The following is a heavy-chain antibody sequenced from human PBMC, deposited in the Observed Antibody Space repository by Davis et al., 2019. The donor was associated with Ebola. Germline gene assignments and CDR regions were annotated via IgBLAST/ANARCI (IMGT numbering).Heavy chain of an antibody. CDR1: GFMFRSFA. J-gene: IGHJ5*02. D-gene: IGHD1-1*01. CDR2: ISGSGRDT. V-gene: IGHV3-23*01. Sequence: PGGSLRLSCAASGFMFRSFAMSWVRQAPGKGLEWVSSISGSGRDTYHADSVKGRFTISRDNSKNTLYLRMNSLRVEDTAVYYCAKDHSNWNDVWFDPWGQGTLVTVSS. CDR3: AKDHSNWNDVWFDP.